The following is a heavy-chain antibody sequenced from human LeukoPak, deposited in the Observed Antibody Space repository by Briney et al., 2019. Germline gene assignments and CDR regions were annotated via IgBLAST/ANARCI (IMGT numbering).Heavy chain of an antibody. D-gene: IGHD4-11*01. CDR2: IDPNSGGT. Sequence: ASVKVSCKASGYTFTGHYMHWVRQAPGQGLEYMGYIDPNSGGTYYIQKFQGRVTMTRDMSINTAYVELSSLTSDDTAVYYCARGGGTVAPAPWVPFAYWGQGTLVTVSS. CDR3: ARGGGTVAPAPWVPFAY. CDR1: GYTFTGHY. V-gene: IGHV1-2*02. J-gene: IGHJ4*02.